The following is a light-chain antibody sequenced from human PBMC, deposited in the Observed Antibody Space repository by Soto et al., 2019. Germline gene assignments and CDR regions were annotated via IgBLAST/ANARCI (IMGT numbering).Light chain of an antibody. CDR1: SSNIGSNL. J-gene: IGLJ2*01. CDR3: SAWDDNLGGPV. V-gene: IGLV1-47*01. Sequence: QPVLTQPPSASGTPGQRVTISCSGSSSNIGSNLVYWYQQVPGTAPKLLIYRNDQRPSGVPDRFSASKSGTSASLAISGLRSEDEADYSCSAWDDNLGGPVFGDGTKLTVL. CDR2: RND.